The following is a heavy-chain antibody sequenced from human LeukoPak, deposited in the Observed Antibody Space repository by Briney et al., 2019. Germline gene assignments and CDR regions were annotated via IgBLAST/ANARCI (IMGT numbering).Heavy chain of an antibody. Sequence: GGSLRLSCAASGFTFSSYAMSWVRQAPGKGLEWVGFIRSKAYGGTTEYAASVKGRFTISRDDSKSIAYLQMNSLKTEDTAVYYCTRDLVVDYYYYGMDVWGQGTTVTVSS. CDR3: TRDLVVDYYYYGMDV. V-gene: IGHV3-49*04. J-gene: IGHJ6*02. CDR2: IRSKAYGGTT. D-gene: IGHD2-15*01. CDR1: GFTFSSYA.